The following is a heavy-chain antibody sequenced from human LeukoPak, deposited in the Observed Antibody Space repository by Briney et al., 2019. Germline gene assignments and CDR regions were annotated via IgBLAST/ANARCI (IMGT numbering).Heavy chain of an antibody. CDR3: ARRLSGLRYFSDYYYYYYMDV. CDR1: GGSFSGYY. CDR2: INHSGST. V-gene: IGHV4-34*01. D-gene: IGHD3-9*01. Sequence: PSETLSLTCAVYGGSFSGYYWSWIRQPPGKGLEWIGEINHSGSTNYNPSLKSRVTISVDTSKNQFSLKLSSVTAADTAVYYCARRLSGLRYFSDYYYYYYMDVWGKGTTVTVSS. J-gene: IGHJ6*03.